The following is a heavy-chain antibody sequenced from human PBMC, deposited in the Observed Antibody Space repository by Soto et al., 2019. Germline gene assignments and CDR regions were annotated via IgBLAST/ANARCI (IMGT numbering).Heavy chain of an antibody. CDR1: GGSFSGYY. J-gene: IGHJ4*02. V-gene: IGHV4-34*01. CDR2: INRSGST. CDR3: ARARSQTNFDY. Sequence: QVQLQQWGAGLLKPSETLSLTCAVYGGSFSGYYWSWIRQPPGKGLEWIGEINRSGSTNYNPSLKIRVTISVDTSKNQFSLKLSSVTAADTAVYYCARARSQTNFDYWGQGTLVTVSS.